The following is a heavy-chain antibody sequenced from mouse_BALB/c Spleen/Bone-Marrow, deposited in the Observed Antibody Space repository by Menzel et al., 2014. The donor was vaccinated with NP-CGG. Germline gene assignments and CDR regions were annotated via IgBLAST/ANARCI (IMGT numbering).Heavy chain of an antibody. J-gene: IGHJ2*01. D-gene: IGHD3-1*01. CDR1: GFTFSYYG. Sequence: EVQRVESGGGLVKPGGSLKPSCAASGFTFSYYGMSWVRQSPEKRLEWVAEISSGGSYTYYPDTVTGRFTISRDNAKNTLYLEMSSLRSEDTAMYYCARDSSGYFDYWGQGTTLTVSS. CDR3: ARDSSGYFDY. V-gene: IGHV5-9-4*01. CDR2: ISSGGSYT.